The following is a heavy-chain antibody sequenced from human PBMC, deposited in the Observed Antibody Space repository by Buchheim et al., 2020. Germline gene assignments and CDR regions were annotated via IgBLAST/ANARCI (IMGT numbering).Heavy chain of an antibody. CDR1: GFTFSTYT. Sequence: EVQLVESGGGLVKPGGSLTLSCAASGFTFSTYTMNWVRQAPGKGLEWVASISGSSNYIYNADSVTGRFAVSRDNAKKSLYLQMNSLRAEDTAVYYCARRAVRFLDYGMDVWGQGTT. CDR3: ARRAVRFLDYGMDV. V-gene: IGHV3-21*02. D-gene: IGHD3-3*01. J-gene: IGHJ6*02. CDR2: ISGSSNYI.